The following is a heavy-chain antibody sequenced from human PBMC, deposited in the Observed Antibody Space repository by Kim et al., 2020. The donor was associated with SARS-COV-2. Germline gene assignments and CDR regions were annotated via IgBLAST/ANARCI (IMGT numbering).Heavy chain of an antibody. CDR3: AREGAVAGTSWDYFDY. CDR2: IWYDGSNK. Sequence: GGSLRLSCAASGFTFSSYGMHWVRQAPGKGLEWVAVIWYDGSNKYYADSVKGRFTISRDNSKNTLYLQMNSLRAEDTAVYYCAREGAVAGTSWDYFDYWGQGTLVTVSS. D-gene: IGHD6-19*01. CDR1: GFTFSSYG. J-gene: IGHJ4*02. V-gene: IGHV3-33*01.